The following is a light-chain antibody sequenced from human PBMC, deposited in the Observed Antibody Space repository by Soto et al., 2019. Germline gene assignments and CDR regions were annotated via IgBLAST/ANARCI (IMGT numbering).Light chain of an antibody. Sequence: EIVMTQSPDTLSVSPGERATLSCRASQSLSSNLAWYQHKPGQAPRLLMYGASTRATGVPARFSGSGSGTEFTLTIGSLQSEDFAVYYCQQYNNWSFGQGTRLEIK. J-gene: IGKJ5*01. CDR3: QQYNNWS. CDR2: GAS. V-gene: IGKV3-15*01. CDR1: QSLSSN.